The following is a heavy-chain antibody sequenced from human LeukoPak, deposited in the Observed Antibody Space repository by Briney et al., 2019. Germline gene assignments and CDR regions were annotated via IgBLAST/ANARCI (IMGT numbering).Heavy chain of an antibody. CDR1: GFTFDDYA. D-gene: IGHD3-16*01. CDR2: ISWNSGSI. J-gene: IGHJ4*02. Sequence: GGSLRLSCAASGFTFDDYAMQWVRQAPGKGLEWVSGISWNSGSIGYADSVKGRFTISRDNAKNSLYLQMNSLRAEDMALYYCAKDMSRGGFDYWGQGTLVTVSS. CDR3: AKDMSRGGFDY. V-gene: IGHV3-9*03.